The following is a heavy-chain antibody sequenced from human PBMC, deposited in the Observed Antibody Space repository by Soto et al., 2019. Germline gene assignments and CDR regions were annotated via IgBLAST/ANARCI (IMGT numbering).Heavy chain of an antibody. CDR3: ARSDCTGAYCYSGPLNYGVDV. Sequence: QVQLVESGGCVVQPGGSLRLSCTTSGFTFNTYGMHWVLQAPGKGLEWVAILWYDGSNKYYADSVKGRFTISRDNSKNTLYLQMNSLRAEDTALYYCARSDCTGAYCYSGPLNYGVDVWGQGTTVTVSS. CDR2: LWYDGSNK. J-gene: IGHJ6*02. D-gene: IGHD2-15*01. V-gene: IGHV3-33*08. CDR1: GFTFNTYG.